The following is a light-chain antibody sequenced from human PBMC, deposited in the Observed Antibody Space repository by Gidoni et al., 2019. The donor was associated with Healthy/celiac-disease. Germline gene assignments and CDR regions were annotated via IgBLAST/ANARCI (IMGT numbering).Light chain of an antibody. CDR3: LLSYSGAWV. J-gene: IGLJ3*02. V-gene: IGLV7-46*01. CDR1: TGAVTNGHY. Sequence: QAVVTQEPSLTVSPGGTVTLTCGSSTGAVTNGHYPYWFQQKPGQAPRTLIYDTRNKHPWTPARFSGFLLGGKAALILSGAQPEDEAEYYCLLSYSGAWVFGGGTKLTVL. CDR2: DTR.